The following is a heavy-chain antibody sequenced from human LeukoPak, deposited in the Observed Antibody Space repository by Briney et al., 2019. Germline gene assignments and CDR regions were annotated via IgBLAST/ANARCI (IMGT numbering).Heavy chain of an antibody. CDR1: GFTFSSYS. D-gene: IGHD3-10*01. CDR2: ISSSSSYI. J-gene: IGHJ4*02. Sequence: GGSLRLSCAASGFTFSSYSMNWVRQAPGKGLEWVPSISSSSSYIYYADSVKGRFTISRDNAKNSLYLQMNSLRAEDTAVYYCARLRITMVRGVITLFDYWGQGTLVTVSS. CDR3: ARLRITMVRGVITLFDY. V-gene: IGHV3-21*01.